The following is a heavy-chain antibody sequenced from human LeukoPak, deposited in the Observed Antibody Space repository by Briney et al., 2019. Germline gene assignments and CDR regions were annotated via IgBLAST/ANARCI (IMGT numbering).Heavy chain of an antibody. V-gene: IGHV3-33*01. CDR1: GFTFSSYG. CDR3: ARVGYYGLGSYYNGHYYYYGMDV. J-gene: IGHJ6*02. CDR2: IWYDRSNK. D-gene: IGHD3-10*01. Sequence: GGSLRLSCAASGFTFSSYGMHWVRQAPGKGLEWVAVIWYDRSNKYYADSVKGRFTISRDNSKNTLYLQMNSLRAEDTAVYYCARVGYYGLGSYYNGHYYYYGMDVWGQGTTVTVYS.